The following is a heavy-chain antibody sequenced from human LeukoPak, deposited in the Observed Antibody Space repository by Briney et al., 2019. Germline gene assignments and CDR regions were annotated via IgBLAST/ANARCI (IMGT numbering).Heavy chain of an antibody. Sequence: GGSLRLSCAASGFTFSSYGMHWARQAPGKGLEWVAFIRYDGSNKYYADSVKGRFTISRDNSKNTLYLQMNSLRAEDTAVYYCAKGQSWELRFWGAFDIWGQGTMVTVSS. D-gene: IGHD1-26*01. CDR2: IRYDGSNK. CDR3: AKGQSWELRFWGAFDI. CDR1: GFTFSSYG. V-gene: IGHV3-30*02. J-gene: IGHJ3*02.